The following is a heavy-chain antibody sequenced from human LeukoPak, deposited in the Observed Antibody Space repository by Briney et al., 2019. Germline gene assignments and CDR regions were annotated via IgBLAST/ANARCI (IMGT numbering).Heavy chain of an antibody. Sequence: SETLSLTCTVSGDSFSTSQWSWFRQPPGKGVELIGYISSSGKTSYNPSLKSRLTISVDTSKNQFSLKLTSVTVADTAVYFCARVGRGDHTWGSYYCDHWGQGTLVSVSS. V-gene: IGHV4-59*13. J-gene: IGHJ4*02. CDR2: ISSSGKT. D-gene: IGHD3-16*01. CDR1: GDSFSTSQ. CDR3: ARVGRGDHTWGSYYCDH.